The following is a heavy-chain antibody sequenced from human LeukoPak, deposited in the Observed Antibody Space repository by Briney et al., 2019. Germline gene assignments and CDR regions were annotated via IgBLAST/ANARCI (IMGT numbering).Heavy chain of an antibody. D-gene: IGHD1-7*01. Sequence: ASVKVSCKASGYTFSDYYIHWVRQTPGQGLEWMGWINPKTGGTDYAQNFQGRVTRTRDTSTNTANMEVSGLRSDDTAVYYCARIGTPITSLYYFDYWGQGTLVTVSS. V-gene: IGHV1-2*02. J-gene: IGHJ4*02. CDR2: INPKTGGT. CDR3: ARIGTPITSLYYFDY. CDR1: GYTFSDYY.